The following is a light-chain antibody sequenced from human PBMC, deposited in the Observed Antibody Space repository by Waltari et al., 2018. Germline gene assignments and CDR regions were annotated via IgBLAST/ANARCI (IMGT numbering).Light chain of an antibody. J-gene: IGKJ5*01. V-gene: IGKV3-20*01. CDR3: QHYGSSPSIT. CDR2: GAS. CDR1: QSITSCY. Sequence: ASQSITSCYLAWYQQKPGKAPRLLSYGASTRATGIPDRFSGSGSGTDFTLTISRLEPEEFAVYYCQHYGSSPSITFGQGTRLEIK.